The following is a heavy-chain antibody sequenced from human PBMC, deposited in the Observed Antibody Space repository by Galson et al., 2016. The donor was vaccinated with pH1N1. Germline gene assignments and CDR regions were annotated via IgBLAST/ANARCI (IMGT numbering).Heavy chain of an antibody. D-gene: IGHD3-22*01. CDR1: GYTVSTYT. Sequence: VKLSCTASGYTVSTYTVNWVRQAPGQGPEWVAGISYYDTNAYYAQTMKGRFRMSRDTSTDTAYMELTSLRSDDTAIYYCARDANDENSSYLADAFDNWGQGTMVVVSS. J-gene: IGHJ3*02. V-gene: IGHV1-18*01. CDR2: ISYYDTNA. CDR3: ARDANDENSSYLADAFDN.